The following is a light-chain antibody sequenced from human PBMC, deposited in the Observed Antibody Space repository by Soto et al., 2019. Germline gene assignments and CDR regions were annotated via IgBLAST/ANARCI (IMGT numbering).Light chain of an antibody. CDR1: QSVLYNSNNKNY. V-gene: IGKV4-1*01. J-gene: IGKJ2*01. CDR2: WAS. CDR3: QQYESTPPT. Sequence: DIVMTQSPDSLAVSLGERATINCKSSQSVLYNSNNKNYLAWYQQRPGQPPKLLIYWASTRESGVPDRFSGSGSGTDFTLTITSLQAEDVAVYSCQQYESTPPTFGQGTKLEIK.